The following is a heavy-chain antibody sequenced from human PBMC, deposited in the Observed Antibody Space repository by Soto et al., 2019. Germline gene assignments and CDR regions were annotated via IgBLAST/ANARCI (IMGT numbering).Heavy chain of an antibody. V-gene: IGHV3-15*07. CDR1: GVAFSNSW. J-gene: IGHJ4*01. CDR3: TTDFYSDMMEVRFDY. Sequence: PGGPRRLSCAGSGVAFSNSWINWVRQAPGKGLEWVGRIKSKALGGTTDFAAPVRGRFAITRDDSRNMAYMQMNSLNTEDTAVYYCTTDFYSDMMEVRFDYWGHGALVTVS. D-gene: IGHD1-26*01. CDR2: IKSKALGGTT.